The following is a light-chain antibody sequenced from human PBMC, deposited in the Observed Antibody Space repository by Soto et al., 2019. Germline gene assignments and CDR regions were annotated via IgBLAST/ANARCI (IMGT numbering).Light chain of an antibody. CDR2: GAS. CDR1: QSVSSSY. CDR3: QQYGSSP. V-gene: IGKV3-20*01. J-gene: IGKJ4*01. Sequence: EIVLPQSPGTLSLSAGERATLSCRASQSVSSSYLAWYQQKPGQAPRLLIYGASSRATGIPDRFSGSGSGTDFTLTISRLEPEDLAVDYCQQYGSSPFGGGTKVDIK.